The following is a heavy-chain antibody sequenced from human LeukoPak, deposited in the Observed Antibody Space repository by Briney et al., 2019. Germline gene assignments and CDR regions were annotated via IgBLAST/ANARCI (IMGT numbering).Heavy chain of an antibody. Sequence: ASVKVSCKASGYTFTGYYMHWVRQAPGQGLEWMGWINPNGGGTNYAQKFQGRVTMTRDTSISTAYMELSRLRSDDTAVYYCARVSDYYDSSGYLGYWGQGTLVTVSS. V-gene: IGHV1-2*02. CDR3: ARVSDYYDSSGYLGY. CDR1: GYTFTGYY. D-gene: IGHD3-22*01. J-gene: IGHJ4*02. CDR2: INPNGGGT.